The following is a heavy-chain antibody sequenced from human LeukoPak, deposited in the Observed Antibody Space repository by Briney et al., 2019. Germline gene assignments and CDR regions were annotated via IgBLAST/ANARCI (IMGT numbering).Heavy chain of an antibody. CDR1: GGSISSGDYY. Sequence: SQTLSLTCTVSGGSISSGDYYWSWIRQPPGKGLEWLGYIYYSGSTYYNPSLKSRVTISVDTSKNQFFLKLSSVTAADTAGYSCARWATQLPRKYSSGWSIGDYWGQGTLVTVSS. J-gene: IGHJ4*02. CDR2: IYYSGST. V-gene: IGHV4-30-4*01. CDR3: ARWATQLPRKYSSGWSIGDY. D-gene: IGHD6-19*01.